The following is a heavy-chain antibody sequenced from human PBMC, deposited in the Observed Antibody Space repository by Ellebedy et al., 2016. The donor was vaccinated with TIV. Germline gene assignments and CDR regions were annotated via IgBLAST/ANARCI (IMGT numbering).Heavy chain of an antibody. D-gene: IGHD6-19*01. CDR3: AKHSVAVTLGCFDY. CDR2: IYYSGST. J-gene: IGHJ4*02. Sequence: MPSETLSLTCNASGASISSYYWGWIRQPPGKTLEWIGYIYYSGSTNYNPSLKSRVTLSVDTSKNQFSLNLSSVTAADTAVYYCAKHSVAVTLGCFDYWGQGTLITVSS. V-gene: IGHV4-59*01. CDR1: GASISSYY.